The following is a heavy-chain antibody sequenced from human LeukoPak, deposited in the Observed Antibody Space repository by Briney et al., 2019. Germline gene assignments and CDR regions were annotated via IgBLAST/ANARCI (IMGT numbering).Heavy chain of an antibody. V-gene: IGHV1-69*05. CDR2: IIPIFGTV. D-gene: IGHD2-2*01. Sequence: SVKVSCKASGGTFSSYAISWVLQAPGQGLEWMGRIIPIFGTVNYAQKFQGRVTITTDESTSTAYMELSSLRSEDTAVYYCAREAPAARYYYYYMDVWGKGTTVTVSS. CDR3: AREAPAARYYYYYMDV. J-gene: IGHJ6*03. CDR1: GGTFSSYA.